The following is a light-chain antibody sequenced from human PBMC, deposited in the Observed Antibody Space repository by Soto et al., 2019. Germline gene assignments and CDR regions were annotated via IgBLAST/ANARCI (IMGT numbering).Light chain of an antibody. CDR2: DAS. CDR3: QPYNNWLKWT. V-gene: IGKV3-15*01. J-gene: IGKJ1*01. CDR1: QSISSN. Sequence: EIVMTQSPATLSVSPGERATLSCRASQSISSNLAWYQQKPGQGPRLLIYDASTRATGIPARFSGSGSGTDFTLTISSLQSEDFAVYYCQPYNNWLKWTVGQGTKVDIK.